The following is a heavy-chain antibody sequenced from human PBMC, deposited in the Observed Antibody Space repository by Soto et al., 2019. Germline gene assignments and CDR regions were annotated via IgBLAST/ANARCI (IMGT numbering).Heavy chain of an antibody. CDR1: GYSFSNFW. V-gene: IGHV5-51*01. J-gene: IGHJ4*02. CDR3: ASSVLVTSTMNYFDL. Sequence: VESLKISCHASGYSFSNFWIAWVRQMPGEGLEWLGIIYPDDSDTRYSPSFLGQVTISADKSIKTTYLQWSSLKASDTAIYFCASSVLVTSTMNYFDLWGQGTLVTVSS. D-gene: IGHD2-8*02. CDR2: IYPDDSDT.